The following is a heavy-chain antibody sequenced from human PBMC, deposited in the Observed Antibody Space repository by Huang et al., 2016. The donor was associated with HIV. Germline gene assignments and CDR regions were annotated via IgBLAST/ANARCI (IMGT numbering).Heavy chain of an antibody. Sequence: EVQLVQSGGGLVQPGKSLTLSCAGSGFKVDFYWISWVRQAPGKGLEWVTNIREDGGESHYVGPVKGRFTISRDNAKNSVYLQMDSLRVDDTAVYFCARGGSGYDYWGQGSLVTVSS. CDR1: GFKVDFYW. D-gene: IGHD5-12*01. V-gene: IGHV3-7*01. J-gene: IGHJ4*02. CDR3: ARGGSGYDY. CDR2: IREDGGES.